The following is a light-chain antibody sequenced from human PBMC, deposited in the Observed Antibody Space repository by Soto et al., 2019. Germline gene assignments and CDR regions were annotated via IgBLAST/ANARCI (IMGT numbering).Light chain of an antibody. CDR2: GAS. V-gene: IGKV3-20*01. J-gene: IGKJ1*01. CDR3: HQYGSSPPT. Sequence: EIVLTQSPGTLSLSPGEGATLSCRASQSVSSSYLAWCQQKPGQAPRLLIYGASSRATGIPDRFSGSGSGTDFTITISRLVPEDFAVYYCHQYGSSPPTFGQGTKVDIK. CDR1: QSVSSSY.